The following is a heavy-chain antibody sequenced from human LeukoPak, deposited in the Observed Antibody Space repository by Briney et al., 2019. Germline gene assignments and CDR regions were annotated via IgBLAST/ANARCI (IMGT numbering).Heavy chain of an antibody. Sequence: GGSLRLSCAASGFTFSSYWMSWVRQAPGNGLEWVANIKQDGSEKYYVDSVKARFTISRDNAKNSLYLEMHSLRADDTAVYYCARLIGNYGSGSYYRPGEFDPWGQGTLVTVSS. CDR2: IKQDGSEK. J-gene: IGHJ5*02. CDR3: ARLIGNYGSGSYYRPGEFDP. V-gene: IGHV3-7*01. D-gene: IGHD3-10*01. CDR1: GFTFSSYW.